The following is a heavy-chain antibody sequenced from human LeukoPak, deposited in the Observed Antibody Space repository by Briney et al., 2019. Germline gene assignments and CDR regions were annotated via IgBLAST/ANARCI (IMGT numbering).Heavy chain of an antibody. D-gene: IGHD3-3*01. Sequence: PSETLSLTCTVSGGSISSSSYYWGWIRQPPGKGLGWIGSIYYSGSTYYNPSLKSRVTISVDTSKNQFSLKLSSVTAADTAVYYCARPRGEYYDFWSGSNWFDPWGQGTLVTVSS. CDR2: IYYSGST. V-gene: IGHV4-39*01. CDR1: GGSISSSSYY. J-gene: IGHJ5*02. CDR3: ARPRGEYYDFWSGSNWFDP.